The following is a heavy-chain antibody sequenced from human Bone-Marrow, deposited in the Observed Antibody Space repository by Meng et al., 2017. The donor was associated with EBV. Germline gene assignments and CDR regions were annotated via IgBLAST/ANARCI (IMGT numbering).Heavy chain of an antibody. V-gene: IGHV1-69*01. Sequence: QPGGGWKQAGASGQVPRKPSGGTFRSDAFSWVRQAPGQGLEWMGGLIPMSDAPHYAQKFQDRVRIAADESTSTHYMDLSGLRSEDTAVYYCASESGRGFTPDYWGQGTLVTVSS. CDR2: LIPMSDAP. J-gene: IGHJ4*02. CDR3: ASESGRGFTPDY. CDR1: GGTFRSDA. D-gene: IGHD3-10*01.